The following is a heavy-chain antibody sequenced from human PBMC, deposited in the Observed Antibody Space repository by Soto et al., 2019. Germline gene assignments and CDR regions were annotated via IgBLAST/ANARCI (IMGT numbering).Heavy chain of an antibody. J-gene: IGHJ6*03. CDR2: IRSKANSYAT. Sequence: GGSLRLSCAASGFTFSGSAMHWVRQASGKGLEWVGRIRSKANSYATAYAASVKGRFTISRDDSKNTAYLQMNSLKTEDTAVYYCTTDIVATLNYYYYMDVWGKGTTVTVSS. CDR3: TTDIVATLNYYYYMDV. D-gene: IGHD5-12*01. CDR1: GFTFSGSA. V-gene: IGHV3-73*01.